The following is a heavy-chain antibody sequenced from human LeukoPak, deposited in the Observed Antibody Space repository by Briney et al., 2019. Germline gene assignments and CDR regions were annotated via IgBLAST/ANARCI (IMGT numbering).Heavy chain of an antibody. J-gene: IGHJ4*02. V-gene: IGHV3-53*01. CDR1: GFTVSSNY. CDR3: ANIGYSYGYVVDY. Sequence: PGGSLRLSCAASGFTVSSNYMSWVRQAPGKGLEWVSVIYSGGSTYYADSVKGRFTISRDNSKNTLYLQMNSLGAEDTAVYYCANIGYSYGYVVDYWGQGTLVTVSS. CDR2: IYSGGST. D-gene: IGHD5-18*01.